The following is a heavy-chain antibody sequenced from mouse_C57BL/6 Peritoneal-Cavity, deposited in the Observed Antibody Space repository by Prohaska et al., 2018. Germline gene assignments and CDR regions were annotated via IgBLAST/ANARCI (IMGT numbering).Heavy chain of an antibody. CDR2: INPDSSTI. J-gene: IGHJ1*03. Sequence: EVKLLQSGGGLVQPGGSLKLSCEASGIDFSRYWMSWIRRAPGKGLEWIGEINPDSSTINYAPSLKDKFIISRDNAKNTLYLQMSKVRSEDTALYYCASMDWYFDVWGTGTTVTVSS. CDR1: GIDFSRYW. V-gene: IGHV4-1*01. D-gene: IGHD1-1*02. CDR3: ASMDWYFDV.